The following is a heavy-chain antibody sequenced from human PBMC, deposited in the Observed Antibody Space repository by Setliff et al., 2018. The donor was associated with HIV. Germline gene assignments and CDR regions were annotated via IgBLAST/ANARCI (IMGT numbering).Heavy chain of an antibody. V-gene: IGHV4-59*01. J-gene: IGHJ3*02. Sequence: SETLSLTCTVSGGSISSYYWSWIRQPPGKGLEWIGYVYSTGSTNSKSSLKSRVTISVDTSKNQFSLKLSSVTAADTAVYYCAGVATGPESFDIWGQGTMVNVS. CDR1: GGSISSYY. CDR3: AGVATGPESFDI. D-gene: IGHD3-9*01. CDR2: VYSTGST.